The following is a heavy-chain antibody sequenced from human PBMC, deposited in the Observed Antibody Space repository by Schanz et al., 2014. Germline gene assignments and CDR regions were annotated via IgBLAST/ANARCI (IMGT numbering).Heavy chain of an antibody. V-gene: IGHV3-23*01. Sequence: EVQLLESGGGLVEPGGSLRLSCAASGFTFSSYAMSWVRQAPGKGLEWVSAISGSGGSTYYADSVKGRFTISRDNSKNTLYLEMNSLRSEDTAVYYCAGIGGSAFDYWAQGTLVTVSS. D-gene: IGHD3-10*01. J-gene: IGHJ4*02. CDR1: GFTFSSYA. CDR3: AGIGGSAFDY. CDR2: ISGSGGST.